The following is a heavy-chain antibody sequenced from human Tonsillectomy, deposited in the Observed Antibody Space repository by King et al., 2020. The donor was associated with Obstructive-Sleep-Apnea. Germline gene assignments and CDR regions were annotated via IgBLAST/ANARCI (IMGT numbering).Heavy chain of an antibody. Sequence: QLVQSGADVKEPGASVKVACKTSGYTFTSSYMHWVRHAPGQGLDWRGILNINGGSTTYAPRFRGRVTMTRDTSTSTVYMDLSSLRFEDTAVYYCTRGDQLLSSFDYWGQGTLVTVSS. D-gene: IGHD3-22*01. V-gene: IGHV1-46*01. J-gene: IGHJ4*02. CDR2: LNINGGST. CDR1: GYTFTSSY. CDR3: TRGDQLLSSFDY.